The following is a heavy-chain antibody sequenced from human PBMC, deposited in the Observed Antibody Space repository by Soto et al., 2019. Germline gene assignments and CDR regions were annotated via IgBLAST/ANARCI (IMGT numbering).Heavy chain of an antibody. CDR1: GFTFSSYA. V-gene: IGHV3-23*01. CDR3: TKVGGTSLPPIPVDY. Sequence: EVQLLESGGGLVQPGGSLRLSCAASGFTFSSYAMNWVHQAPGKGLEWVSTISGSGDNTYYADSVKGRFTISRDNSKNTPYLQMNSLRAEDTALYYCTKVGGTSLPPIPVDYWGQGTQVTVSS. D-gene: IGHD2-2*02. CDR2: ISGSGDNT. J-gene: IGHJ4*02.